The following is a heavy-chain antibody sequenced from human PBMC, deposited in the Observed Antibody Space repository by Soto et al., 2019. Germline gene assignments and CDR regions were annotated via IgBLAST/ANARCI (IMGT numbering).Heavy chain of an antibody. V-gene: IGHV4-34*01. J-gene: IGHJ4*02. Sequence: SETLSLTCAVYGGSFSGYYWSWIRQPPGKGLEWIGEINHSGSTNYNPSLKSRVTISVDTSKNQFSLKLSSVTAADTAVYYCARGARLGFDYWGQGTLVTVSS. CDR3: ARGARLGFDY. CDR1: GGSFSGYY. D-gene: IGHD6-6*01. CDR2: INHSGST.